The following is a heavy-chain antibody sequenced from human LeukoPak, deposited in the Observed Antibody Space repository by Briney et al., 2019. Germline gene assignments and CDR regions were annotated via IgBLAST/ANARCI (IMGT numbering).Heavy chain of an antibody. CDR1: GYSISSGYY. CDR3: ARDVLMAYAIIPRYYYYMDV. CDR2: IYHSGST. J-gene: IGHJ6*03. V-gene: IGHV4-38-2*02. Sequence: SETLSFTCTVSGYSISSGYYWGWIRQPPGKGLEWIGSIYHSGSTYYNPSLKSRVTISVDTSKNQFSLKLSSVTAADTAVYYCARDVLMAYAIIPRYYYYMDVWGKGTTVTVSS. D-gene: IGHD2-8*01.